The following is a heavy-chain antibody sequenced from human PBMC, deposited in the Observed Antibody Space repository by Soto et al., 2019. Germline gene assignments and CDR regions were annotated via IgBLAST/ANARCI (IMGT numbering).Heavy chain of an antibody. J-gene: IGHJ6*02. CDR2: INPSGGST. CDR3: ARDVNYYGSGSYYSSYYYGMDV. V-gene: IGHV1-46*01. Sequence: GSVKVSCKASGYTFTSYYMHWVRQAPGPELEWMGIINPSGGSTSYAQKFQGRVTMTRDTSTSTVYMELSSLKSEDTAVYYCARDVNYYGSGSYYSSYYYGMDVWGQGTTVTVSS. D-gene: IGHD3-10*01. CDR1: GYTFTSYY.